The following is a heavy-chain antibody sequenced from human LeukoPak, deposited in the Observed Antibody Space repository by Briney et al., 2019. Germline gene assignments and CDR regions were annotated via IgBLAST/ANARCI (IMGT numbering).Heavy chain of an antibody. J-gene: IGHJ3*02. CDR1: GYSFTGYY. Sequence: GASVTVSCKASGYSFTGYYMHWVRQAPGQGLEWMGWINPNSGGTNYAQKFQGRVTMTRDTSISTAYMELSRLRSDDTAVYYCARDREEGIWPFDIWGQGTMVTVSS. CDR3: ARDREEGIWPFDI. D-gene: IGHD6-13*01. CDR2: INPNSGGT. V-gene: IGHV1-2*02.